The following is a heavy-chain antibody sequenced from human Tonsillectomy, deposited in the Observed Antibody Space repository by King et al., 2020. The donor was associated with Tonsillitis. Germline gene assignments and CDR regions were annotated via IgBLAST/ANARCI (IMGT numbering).Heavy chain of an antibody. CDR3: VRGDIVLVVPYEY. J-gene: IGHJ4*02. D-gene: IGHD2-8*01. CDR2: IKQDGSEK. CDR1: GFTFSSYW. V-gene: IGHV3-7*03. Sequence: VQLVESGGGLVQPGGSLRLSCAASGFTFSSYWMSWVRQAPGKGLEWVANIKQDGSEKYYVDSVKGRFTISRDNAKNSLYLQMNSLRAEDTAVYYCVRGDIVLVVPYEYWGQGTLVTVSS.